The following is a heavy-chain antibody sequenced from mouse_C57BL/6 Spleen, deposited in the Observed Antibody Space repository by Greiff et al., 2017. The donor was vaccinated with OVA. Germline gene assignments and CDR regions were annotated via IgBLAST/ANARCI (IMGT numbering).Heavy chain of an antibody. CDR3: FYGAY. CDR2: IHPSDSDT. CDR1: GYSFTSYW. V-gene: IGHV1-74*01. Sequence: QVQLLQPGAVLVKPGASVKVSCKASGYSFTSYWMHWVKQRSGQGLVWIGRIHPSDSDTNYNQKFKGKATLTVDKSSSTAYMQLSRLTSEDSTVYVFFYGAYWGQGTLVTVSA. D-gene: IGHD1-1*01. J-gene: IGHJ3*01.